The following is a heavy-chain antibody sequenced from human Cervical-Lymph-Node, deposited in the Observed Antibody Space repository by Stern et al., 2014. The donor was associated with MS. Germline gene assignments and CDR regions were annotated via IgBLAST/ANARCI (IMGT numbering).Heavy chain of an antibody. D-gene: IGHD6-19*01. V-gene: IGHV1-46*01. CDR1: GYTFTSYY. Sequence: QMQLVQSGAEVKTPGASVKLSCKASGYTFTSYYIHWVRQAPGQGLEWMGIINPSGGSTSYAQNFQGRVTVTRDTSTSTVYMELSSLRSEDTALYYCAREVAGHRLGMMDVWGQGTSVTVSS. CDR3: AREVAGHRLGMMDV. J-gene: IGHJ6*02. CDR2: INPSGGST.